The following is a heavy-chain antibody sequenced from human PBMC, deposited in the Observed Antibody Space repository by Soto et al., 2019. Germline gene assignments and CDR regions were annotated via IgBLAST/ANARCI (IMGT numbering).Heavy chain of an antibody. CDR1: GYTFTSYG. CDR2: ISAYNSIT. J-gene: IGHJ6*02. V-gene: IGHV1-18*01. CDR3: ASDPTTVGVVQNYGMNV. Sequence: QVQLVQSGAEVKKPGASVKVSCKASGYTFTSYGISWVRQAPGQGLEWMGWISAYNSITNYAQKLQGRVTMITNTTKSTALMQRRVIGSDDTALYYCASDPTTVGVVQNYGMNVWGLGTTVTVSS. D-gene: IGHD3-3*01.